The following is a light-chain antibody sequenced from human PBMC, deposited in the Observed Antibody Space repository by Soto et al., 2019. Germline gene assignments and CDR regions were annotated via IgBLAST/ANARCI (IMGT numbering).Light chain of an antibody. J-gene: IGKJ2*01. V-gene: IGKV3-11*01. CDR2: DAS. Sequence: IVLTQSPATLSLSPGERATLSCRASQSVSSYLAWYQQKPGQAPRLLIYDASNRATGVPARFSGSGSGTDFTLTISSLEPEDFAVYYCQRRSNWPPMYTFGQGTKVDIK. CDR1: QSVSSY. CDR3: QRRSNWPPMYT.